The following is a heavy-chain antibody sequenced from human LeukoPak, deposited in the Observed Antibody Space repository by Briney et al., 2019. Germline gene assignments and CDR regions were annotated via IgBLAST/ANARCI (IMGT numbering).Heavy chain of an antibody. CDR3: ARDPGSGYSFLYYFDY. J-gene: IGHJ4*02. Sequence: ASVKVSCKASGYTFTGYYMHWVRQAPGQGLEWMGWINPNSGGTNYAQEFQGRVTMTRDTSISTAYMELSRLRSDDTAVYYCARDPGSGYSFLYYFDYWGQGTLVTVSS. CDR1: GYTFTGYY. D-gene: IGHD5-18*01. CDR2: INPNSGGT. V-gene: IGHV1-2*02.